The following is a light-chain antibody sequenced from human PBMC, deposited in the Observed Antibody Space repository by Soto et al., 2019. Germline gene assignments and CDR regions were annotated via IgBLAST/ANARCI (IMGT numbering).Light chain of an antibody. Sequence: EIVLTQSPGNLSLSPGEGATLSCRASQSVSSSYLAWYQQKPGQAPRLLVFATSSRATGIPDRFSGSGSGTDFTLTIIRLEPEDFAVYYCQQYGSSPLVTFGGGTKVEIK. CDR1: QSVSSSY. J-gene: IGKJ4*01. V-gene: IGKV3-20*01. CDR3: QQYGSSPLVT. CDR2: ATS.